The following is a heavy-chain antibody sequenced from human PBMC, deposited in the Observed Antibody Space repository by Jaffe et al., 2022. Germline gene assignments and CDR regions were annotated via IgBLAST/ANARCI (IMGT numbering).Heavy chain of an antibody. CDR2: IYYSGST. CDR3: ARGGGWSYYYYYYMDV. V-gene: IGHV4-59*01. D-gene: IGHD6-19*01. CDR1: GGSISSYY. Sequence: QVQLQESGPGLVKPSETLSLTCTVSGGSISSYYWSWIRQPPGKGLEWIGYIYYSGSTNYNPSLKSRVTISVDTSKNQFSLKLSSVTAADTAVYYCARGGGWSYYYYYYMDVWGKGTTVTVSS. J-gene: IGHJ6*03.